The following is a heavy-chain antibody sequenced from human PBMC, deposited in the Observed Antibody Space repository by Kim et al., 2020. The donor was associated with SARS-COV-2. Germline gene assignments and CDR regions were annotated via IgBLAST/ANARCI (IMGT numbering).Heavy chain of an antibody. Sequence: SRKSGVAMSVDTSKNQFSLKLSSVTATDTAVYYCARRYYDYVWGSYRQFDYWGQGILVTVSS. D-gene: IGHD3-16*02. CDR3: ARRYYDYVWGSYRQFDY. V-gene: IGHV4-39*01. J-gene: IGHJ4*02.